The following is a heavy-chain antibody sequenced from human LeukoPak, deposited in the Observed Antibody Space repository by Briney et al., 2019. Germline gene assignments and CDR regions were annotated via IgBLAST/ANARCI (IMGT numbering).Heavy chain of an antibody. D-gene: IGHD3-22*01. CDR3: ARVYYDSTYYFDC. CDR2: IYSGGST. Sequence: PGGSLRLSCAASGFTVSNNYMSWVRQAPGKGLEWVSVIYSGGSTYYADSVKGRFTISRDSSKNTLYLQVNSLRAEDTALYYCARVYYDSTYYFDCWGQGTLVTVSS. J-gene: IGHJ4*02. CDR1: GFTVSNNY. V-gene: IGHV3-53*01.